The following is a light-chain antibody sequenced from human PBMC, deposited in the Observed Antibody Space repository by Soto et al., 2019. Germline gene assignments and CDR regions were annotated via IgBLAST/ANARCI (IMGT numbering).Light chain of an antibody. Sequence: QSALTQPASVSGSPGQSITISCTGTSSDVGGYNYVSWYQQHPGKAPKLMIYEVSNRPSGVSNRFSGSKSGNTASLTISVHKAEDEADYYCSSYTSSSTFVFGTGTKLTVL. J-gene: IGLJ1*01. CDR1: SSDVGGYNY. CDR3: SSYTSSSTFV. V-gene: IGLV2-14*01. CDR2: EVS.